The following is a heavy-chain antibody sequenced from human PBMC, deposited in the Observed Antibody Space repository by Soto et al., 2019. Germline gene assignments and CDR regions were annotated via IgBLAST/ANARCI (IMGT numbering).Heavy chain of an antibody. CDR3: ARETFMGTLGEVIPPYNAFDV. V-gene: IGHV4-59*01. D-gene: IGHD3-16*02. J-gene: IGHJ3*01. CDR1: GSSISSYF. CDR2: IYQSGAT. Sequence: SETLSLTCAVSGSSISSYFWSWIRQPPGKGLECTGYIYQSGATNYNPSLRSRVTMSIDTSKKQFSLNLSSVTAADTAVYYCARETFMGTLGEVIPPYNAFDVWGQGTMVTVSS.